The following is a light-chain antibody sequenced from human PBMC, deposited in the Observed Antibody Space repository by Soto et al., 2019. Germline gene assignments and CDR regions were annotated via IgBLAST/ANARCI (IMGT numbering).Light chain of an antibody. CDR2: DAS. J-gene: IGKJ5*01. CDR1: QTIGRW. CDR3: HSRA. V-gene: IGKV1-5*01. Sequence: DIQMTQSPSPLSASVGDRVTITCRASQTIGRWLAWYQQKPGKAPKVLIFDASSLQSGVPSRFSGSGSGTEFTLTISSLQPDDFATYYCHSRAFGQGTRLEIK.